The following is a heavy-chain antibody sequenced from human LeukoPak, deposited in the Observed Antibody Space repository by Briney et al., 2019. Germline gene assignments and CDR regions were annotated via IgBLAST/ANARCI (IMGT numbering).Heavy chain of an antibody. CDR2: INHSGST. J-gene: IGHJ4*02. CDR1: GGSFSGYY. V-gene: IGHV4-34*01. CDR3: ARDRYYGSGSYYNPRWGYFDY. D-gene: IGHD3-10*01. Sequence: SXXLSLTCAVYGGSFSGYYWSWIRQAPGKGLEWIGEINHSGSTNYNPSLKSRVTISVDTSKNQFSLKLRSVTAADTAVYYCARDRYYGSGSYYNPRWGYFDYWGQGTLVTVSS.